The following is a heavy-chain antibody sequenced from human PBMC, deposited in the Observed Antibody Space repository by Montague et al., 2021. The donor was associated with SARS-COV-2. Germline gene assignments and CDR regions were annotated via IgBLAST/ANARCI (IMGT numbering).Heavy chain of an antibody. V-gene: IGHV4-59*01. CDR2: IHYSGST. Sequence: ETLSLTCTVSNGSISNYYWNWIRQPPGKGLEWIGYIHYSGSTKYNPSLDSRVIISLGTSENQFSLKLTSVTAADTAVYYCARSLLYGDLDFWGQGTLVAVSS. CDR1: NGSISNYY. CDR3: ARSLLYGDLDF. J-gene: IGHJ4*02. D-gene: IGHD4/OR15-4a*01.